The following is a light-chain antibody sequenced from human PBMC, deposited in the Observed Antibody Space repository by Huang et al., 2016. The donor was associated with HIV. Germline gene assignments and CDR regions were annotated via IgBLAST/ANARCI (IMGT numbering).Light chain of an antibody. V-gene: IGKV3-20*01. CDR2: GAA. CDR3: QQYGSSPYT. CDR1: QSVSSSY. J-gene: IGKJ2*01. Sequence: EIVLTQFPGTLSLSPGERATVSCGASQSVSSSYLAWYQQKPGQAPTLLIYGAANRATDIPDRFSGSGAGTDFTLTISRLEPEDFAVYYCQQYGSSPYTFGQGTKLEIK.